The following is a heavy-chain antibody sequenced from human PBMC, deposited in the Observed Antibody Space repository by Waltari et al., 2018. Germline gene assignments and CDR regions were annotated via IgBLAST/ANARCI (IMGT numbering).Heavy chain of an antibody. Sequence: QVQLVQSGAEVKKPGSSVKVSCKASGGTFSSYAISWVRQAPGQGLEWMGGIIPIFGKANYAQKFQGRVTITADESTSTAYMELSSLRSEDTAVYYCARLWFGEFPYYYYYGMDVWGQGTTVTVSS. J-gene: IGHJ6*02. D-gene: IGHD3-10*01. V-gene: IGHV1-69*01. CDR3: ARLWFGEFPYYYYYGMDV. CDR1: GGTFSSYA. CDR2: IIPIFGKA.